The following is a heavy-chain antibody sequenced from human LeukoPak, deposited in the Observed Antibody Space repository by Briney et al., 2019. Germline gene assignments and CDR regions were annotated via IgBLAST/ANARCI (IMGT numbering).Heavy chain of an antibody. V-gene: IGHV3-20*04. CDR2: ISWNSGTI. CDR1: GFSFSSYG. J-gene: IGHJ4*02. D-gene: IGHD1-14*01. Sequence: GGSLRLSCAASGFSFSSYGMSWVRQAPGKGLEWVSGISWNSGTIGYADSVKGRFTISRDNAKNSLYLQMNSLRAEDTALYYCARDRGRNSFDYWGQGTLVSVSS. CDR3: ARDRGRNSFDY.